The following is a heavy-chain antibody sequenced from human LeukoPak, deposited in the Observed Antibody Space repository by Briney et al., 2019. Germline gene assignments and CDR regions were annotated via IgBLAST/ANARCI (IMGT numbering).Heavy chain of an antibody. CDR2: IKQDGSEK. CDR1: GFTFSSYW. V-gene: IGHV3-7*01. J-gene: IGHJ4*02. CDR3: ARDRGTSGGWYGGVFDY. Sequence: GGSLRLSCAASGFTFSSYWMSWVRQAPGKGLEWVANIKQDGSEKYYVDSVKGRFTISRDNAKNSLYLQMNSLRAEDTAVYYCARDRGTSGGWYGGVFDYWGQGTLVTVSS. D-gene: IGHD6-19*01.